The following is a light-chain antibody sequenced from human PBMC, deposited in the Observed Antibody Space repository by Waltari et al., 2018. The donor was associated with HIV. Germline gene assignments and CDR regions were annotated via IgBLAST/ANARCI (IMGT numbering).Light chain of an antibody. CDR3: VGWDSRLRGYV. Sequence: QPVLTQPPSASGTPGQRVTISCSGSSSNIENDNVYWYQQFPGAAPKLLIYKDTQRPSGVPDRCTGSKSGTSASLAIGGLRSEDEADYYCVGWDSRLRGYVFGTGTKVTVL. CDR1: SSNIENDN. V-gene: IGLV1-47*01. J-gene: IGLJ1*01. CDR2: KDT.